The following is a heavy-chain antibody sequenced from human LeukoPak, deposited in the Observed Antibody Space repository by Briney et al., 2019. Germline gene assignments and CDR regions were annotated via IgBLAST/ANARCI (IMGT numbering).Heavy chain of an antibody. V-gene: IGHV4-31*03. CDR3: AREVEYYDSSGYSNYFDY. CDR1: GGSISSGGYF. Sequence: PSETLSLTCTVSGGSISSGGYFWSWIRQYPGKGPEWIGYISYSGSTYYNPILKSRVTISVDTSKNQFSLKLRSVTAADTAVYYCAREVEYYDSSGYSNYFDYWGQGTLVTVSS. CDR2: ISYSGST. D-gene: IGHD3-22*01. J-gene: IGHJ4*02.